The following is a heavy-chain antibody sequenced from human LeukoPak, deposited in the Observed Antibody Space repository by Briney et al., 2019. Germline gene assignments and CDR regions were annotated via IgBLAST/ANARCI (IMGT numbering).Heavy chain of an antibody. CDR3: ARSSGWYHRGPDYYYYYMDV. Sequence: KAGGSLRLSCAASGFTFSSHSMNWVRQAPGKGLEWVSSISSSSSYIYYADSVKGRFTISRDNAKNSLYLQMHSLRAEDTAIYYCARSSGWYHRGPDYYYYYMDVWGKGTTVTVS. V-gene: IGHV3-21*01. CDR2: ISSSSSYI. CDR1: GFTFSSHS. D-gene: IGHD6-19*01. J-gene: IGHJ6*03.